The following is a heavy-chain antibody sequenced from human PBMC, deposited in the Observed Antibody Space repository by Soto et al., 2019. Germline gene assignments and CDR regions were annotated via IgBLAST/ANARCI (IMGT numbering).Heavy chain of an antibody. CDR1: GFTVAESA. Sequence: EVQWVESGGGLVQPGGSLRLSCAASGFTVAESAMHWVRQAPGKGLEWVSGISWNSRSIDYADSVKGRFTISRDNAKNSLFLQMNSLRPEDTDLYYCTKGYYGSGSSYFDYWSRGALVTVSS. CDR2: ISWNSRSI. CDR3: TKGYYGSGSSYFDY. J-gene: IGHJ4*02. D-gene: IGHD3-10*01. V-gene: IGHV3-9*01.